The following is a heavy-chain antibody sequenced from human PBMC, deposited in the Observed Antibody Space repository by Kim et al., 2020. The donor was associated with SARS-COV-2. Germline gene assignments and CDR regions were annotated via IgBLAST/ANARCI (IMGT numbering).Heavy chain of an antibody. CDR3: ARGYAYCSGGSCYRTWYF. D-gene: IGHD2-15*01. CDR2: INHSGST. Sequence: SETLSLTCAVYGGSFSGYYWSWIRQPPGKGLEWIGEINHSGSTNYNPSLKSRVTISVDTSKNQFSLKLSSVTAADTAVYYCARGYAYCSGGSCYRTWYF. J-gene: IGHJ2*01. CDR1: GGSFSGYY. V-gene: IGHV4-34*01.